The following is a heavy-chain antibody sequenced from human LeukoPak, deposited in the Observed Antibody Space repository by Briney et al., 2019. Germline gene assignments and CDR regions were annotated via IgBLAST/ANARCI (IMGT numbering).Heavy chain of an antibody. J-gene: IGHJ4*02. CDR2: IYYSGST. CDR1: GGSISSYY. D-gene: IGHD3-10*01. Sequence: KPSETLSLTCTVSGGSISSYYWSWIRQPPGKGLEWIGYIYYSGSTNYNPSLKSRVTISVDTSKNQFSLKLSSVTAADTAVYYCARGLSAVYYGSGLDYWGQGTLVTVSS. CDR3: ARGLSAVYYGSGLDY. V-gene: IGHV4-59*12.